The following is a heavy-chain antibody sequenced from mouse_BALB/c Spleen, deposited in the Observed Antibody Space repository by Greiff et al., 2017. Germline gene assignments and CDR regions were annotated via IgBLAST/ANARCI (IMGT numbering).Heavy chain of an antibody. CDR3: ARGGTTVGDY. V-gene: IGHV1-54*01. CDR1: GYAFTNYL. J-gene: IGHJ2*01. CDR2: INPGSGGT. D-gene: IGHD1-1*01. Sequence: VQLQQSGAELVRPGTSVKVSCKASGYAFTNYLIEWVKQRPGQGLEWIGVINPGSGGTNYNEKFKGKATLTADKSSSTAYMQLSSLTSDDSAVYFCARGGTTVGDYWGQGTTLTVSS.